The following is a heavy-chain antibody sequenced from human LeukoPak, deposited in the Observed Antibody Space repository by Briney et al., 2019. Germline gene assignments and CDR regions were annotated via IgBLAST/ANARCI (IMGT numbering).Heavy chain of an antibody. D-gene: IGHD6-6*01. CDR3: ARSLLYSSSRRHFDY. Sequence: SETLSLTCTVSGGSISSYYWSWIRQPPGKGLEWIGYIYYSGSTNYNPSLKSRVTISVDTSKNQFSLKLSSVTAADTAVYYCARSLLYSSSRRHFDYWGQGTLVTVSS. CDR2: IYYSGST. CDR1: GGSISSYY. V-gene: IGHV4-59*01. J-gene: IGHJ4*02.